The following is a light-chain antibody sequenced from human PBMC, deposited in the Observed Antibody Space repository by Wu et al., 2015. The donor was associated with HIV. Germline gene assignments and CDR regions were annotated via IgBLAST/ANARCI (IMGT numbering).Light chain of an antibody. CDR1: QSISSY. CDR3: QQLNGYPLT. CDR2: AAS. V-gene: IGKV1-9*01. J-gene: IGKJ4*01. Sequence: DIQMTQSPSSLSASVGDRVTITCRASQSISSYLNWYQQKPGKAPKLLIYAASTLQSGVPSRFSGSGSGTEFTLTINSLQPEDFATYYCQQLNGYPLTFGGGTKVEIK.